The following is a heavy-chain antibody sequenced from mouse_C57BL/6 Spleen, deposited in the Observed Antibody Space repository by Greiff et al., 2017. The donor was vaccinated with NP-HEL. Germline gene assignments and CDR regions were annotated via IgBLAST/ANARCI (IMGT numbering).Heavy chain of an antibody. J-gene: IGHJ3*01. CDR3: ARGLLSNYWFAY. V-gene: IGHV1-82*01. CDR1: GYAFSSSW. D-gene: IGHD2-5*01. Sequence: QVHVKQSGPELVKPGASVKISCKASGYAFSSSWMNWVKQRPGKGLEWIGRIYPGDGDTNYNGKFKGKATLTADKSSSTAYMQLSSLTSEDSAVYFCARGLLSNYWFAYWGQGTLVTVSA. CDR2: IYPGDGDT.